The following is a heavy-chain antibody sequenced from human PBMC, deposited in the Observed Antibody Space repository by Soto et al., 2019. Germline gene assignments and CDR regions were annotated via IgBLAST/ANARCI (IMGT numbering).Heavy chain of an antibody. V-gene: IGHV4-61*01. CDR2: IYSSGST. CDR1: GGSVSSGSYY. CDR3: VREGA. Sequence: QVQLQKSGPGLVKPSETLSLTCTVSGGSVSSGSYYWSWIRQPPGKGLEWIGYIYSSGSTNYNPSLKSRVTISMNTSNNQFSLKLNSVTAADTAVYYCVREGAWGQGTLVTVSS. J-gene: IGHJ5*02. D-gene: IGHD3-16*01.